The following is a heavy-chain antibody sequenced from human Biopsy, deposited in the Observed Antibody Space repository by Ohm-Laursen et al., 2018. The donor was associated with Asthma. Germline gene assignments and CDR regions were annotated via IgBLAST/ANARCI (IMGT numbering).Heavy chain of an antibody. Sequence: SLRLSCTASGFSFSSYAVSWVRQAPGKGPERVSTISASGNSTYYGDSVKGRFTVSRDNSKSTLFLHMNNLRADDTAVYYCAKGMDTFDIWGQGTLVTVSS. J-gene: IGHJ3*02. CDR1: GFSFSSYA. D-gene: IGHD5-18*01. CDR3: AKGMDTFDI. CDR2: ISASGNST. V-gene: IGHV3-23*01.